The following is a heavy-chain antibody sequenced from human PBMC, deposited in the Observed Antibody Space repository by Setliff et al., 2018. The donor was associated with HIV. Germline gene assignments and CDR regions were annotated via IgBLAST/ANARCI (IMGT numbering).Heavy chain of an antibody. CDR3: ARGVLYRLSEY. Sequence: GASVKVSCKASGHTPRHYGINWIRQAPGQGLEWVGSLIPVLGEPHYAPRFQGRVTITADDSTNTAYLELSNLRFDDTATYYCARGVLYRLSEYWGTGSLVTVSS. J-gene: IGHJ4*02. D-gene: IGHD3-16*02. CDR1: GHTPRHYG. V-gene: IGHV1-69*11. CDR2: LIPVLGEP.